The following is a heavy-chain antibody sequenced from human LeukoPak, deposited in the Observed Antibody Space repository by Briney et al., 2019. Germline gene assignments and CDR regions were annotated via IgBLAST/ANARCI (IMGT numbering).Heavy chain of an antibody. D-gene: IGHD3-22*01. J-gene: IGHJ3*02. V-gene: IGHV1-18*01. CDR2: ISAYNGNT. CDR3: ARGKYYYDSSGYYRNAFDI. CDR1: GYTFTSYG. Sequence: ASVKVSCKASGYTFTSYGISWVRQAPGQGLEWMGWISAYNGNTNYAQKLQGRVTMTTDTSTSTAYMELRSLRSDDTAVYYCARGKYYYDSSGYYRNAFDIWGQGTMVTVSS.